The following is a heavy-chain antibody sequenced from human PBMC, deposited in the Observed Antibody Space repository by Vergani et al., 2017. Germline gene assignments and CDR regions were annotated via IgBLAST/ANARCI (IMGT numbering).Heavy chain of an antibody. J-gene: IGHJ4*02. CDR3: AKQHFVSGNYLFDY. Sequence: EVQLLKSGGGLVQPGGSLRLTCAASEFTFSNYAMNWVRQAPGKGLEWVSGISGSGVSAYYTDSVKGRFTISRDNSKNMLFLQMNNLRTEDTAIYYCAKQHFVSGNYLFDYWGQGTLVTVSS. CDR1: EFTFSNYA. CDR2: ISGSGVSA. D-gene: IGHD3-10*01. V-gene: IGHV3-23*01.